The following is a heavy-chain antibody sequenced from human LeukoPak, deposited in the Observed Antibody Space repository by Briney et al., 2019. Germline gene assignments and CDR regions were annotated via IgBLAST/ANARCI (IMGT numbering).Heavy chain of an antibody. J-gene: IGHJ4*02. Sequence: QAGGSLRLSCAASGFTFSSYGMHWVRQAPGKGLEWVAVISYDGSNKYYADSVKGRFTISRDNSKNTLYLQMNSLRAEDTAVYYCVRGDSRDYWGQGTLVTVSS. CDR3: VRGDSRDY. V-gene: IGHV3-30*03. D-gene: IGHD6-13*01. CDR2: ISYDGSNK. CDR1: GFTFSSYG.